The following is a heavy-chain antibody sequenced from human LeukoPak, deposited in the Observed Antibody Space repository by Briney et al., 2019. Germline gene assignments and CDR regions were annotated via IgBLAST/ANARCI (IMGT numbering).Heavy chain of an antibody. Sequence: GGSLRLSCAASGLTVSRTYLIWVRQAPGKGLEWVSSIYTGGITYYSDSVKGRSTISRDNTKNTPHIQWTSLRADDTALYFCARGTLRSGYDSWGQGTLVTVSS. CDR3: ARGTLRSGYDS. J-gene: IGHJ4*02. CDR1: GLTVSRTY. CDR2: IYTGGIT. V-gene: IGHV3-66*01. D-gene: IGHD5-12*01.